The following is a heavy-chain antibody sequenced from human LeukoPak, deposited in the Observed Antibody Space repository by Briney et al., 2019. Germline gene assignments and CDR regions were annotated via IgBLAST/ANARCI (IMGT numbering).Heavy chain of an antibody. CDR3: ATYTQSGAQGISDY. CDR2: IHPSDGDT. D-gene: IGHD3-10*01. CDR1: GYTFTNFY. V-gene: IGHV1-46*01. J-gene: IGHJ4*02. Sequence: GASVKVSCKASGYTFTNFYMHWVRQAPGQGLEWMGLIHPSDGDTKYAQEFQDRATMTRDTSTSTVYMELSSLRFEDTAVYYCATYTQSGAQGISDYWGQGTLVTVSS.